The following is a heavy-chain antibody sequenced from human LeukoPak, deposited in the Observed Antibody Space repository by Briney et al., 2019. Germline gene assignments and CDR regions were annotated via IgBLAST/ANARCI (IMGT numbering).Heavy chain of an antibody. V-gene: IGHV4-30-2*03. Sequence: SETLSLTCAVSGGSISSGGYSWSWIRQPPGKGLEWIGYIYHSGSTYYNPSLKSRVTISVDTSKNQFSLKLSSVTAADTAVYYCARRVGARRGNFDYWGQGTLVTVSS. CDR2: IYHSGST. D-gene: IGHD1-26*01. CDR3: ARRVGARRGNFDY. CDR1: GGSISSGGYS. J-gene: IGHJ4*02.